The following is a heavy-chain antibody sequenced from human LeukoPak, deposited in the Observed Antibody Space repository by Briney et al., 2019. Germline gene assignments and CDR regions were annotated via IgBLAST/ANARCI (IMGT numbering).Heavy chain of an antibody. CDR1: GFRFSGYE. CDR2: ISSSGSPT. D-gene: IGHD5-18*01. CDR3: ARGAPKEIQLWLRLRGVAFDI. Sequence: PGGSLRLSCEASGFRFSGYEMNWVRQAPGKGLEWLSYISSSGSPTYYADSVKGRFTVSRDNARTSLFLQMNSLRDEDTAVYYCARGAPKEIQLWLRLRGVAFDIWGQGTMVTVSS. J-gene: IGHJ3*02. V-gene: IGHV3-48*03.